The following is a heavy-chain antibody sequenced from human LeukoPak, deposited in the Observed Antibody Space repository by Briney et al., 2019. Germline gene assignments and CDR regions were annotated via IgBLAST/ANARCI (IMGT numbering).Heavy chain of an antibody. CDR2: IYGGGST. Sequence: SGGSLRLSCAASGFTFSNYGMSWVRQAPGKGLEWVSVIYGGGSTYYADSVKGRFTISRDNSKNTLYLQMNSLRAEDTAVYYCARDPRFGESPFDIWGQGTMVTVSS. D-gene: IGHD3-10*01. CDR1: GFTFSNYG. J-gene: IGHJ3*02. V-gene: IGHV3-53*01. CDR3: ARDPRFGESPFDI.